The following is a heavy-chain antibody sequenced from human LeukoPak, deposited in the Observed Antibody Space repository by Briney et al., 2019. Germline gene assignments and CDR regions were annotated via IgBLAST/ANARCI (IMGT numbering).Heavy chain of an antibody. J-gene: IGHJ6*03. V-gene: IGHV3-23*01. CDR3: AKDRNDCSSTSCSYYMDV. D-gene: IGHD2-2*01. CDR1: GFTFSSYW. CDR2: ISGSGGST. Sequence: GGSLRLSCAASGFTFSSYWMSWVRQAPGKGLEWVSAISGSGGSTYYADSVKGRFTISRDNSKNTLYLQMNSLRAEDTAVYYCAKDRNDCSSTSCSYYMDVWGKGTTVTVSS.